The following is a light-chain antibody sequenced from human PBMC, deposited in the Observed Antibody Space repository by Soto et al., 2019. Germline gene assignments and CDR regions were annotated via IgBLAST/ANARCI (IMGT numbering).Light chain of an antibody. CDR2: WAS. CDR1: QSVLYSSNNKNY. V-gene: IGKV4-1*01. Sequence: DIVMTQSPDSLAVSLGERATINCKSSQSVLYSSNNKNYLAWYQQKPGQPPKLLIYWASTRGSGVPDRFNGSGSETDFTLTISSLQAEDGAAYYCHHYDSRPPTFDLVTKVEIK. CDR3: HHYDSRPPT. J-gene: IGKJ1*01.